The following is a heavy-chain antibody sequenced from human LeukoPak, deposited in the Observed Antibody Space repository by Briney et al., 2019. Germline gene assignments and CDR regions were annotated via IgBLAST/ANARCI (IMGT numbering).Heavy chain of an antibody. J-gene: IGHJ6*02. CDR3: AKDSSSSNPYYGMDV. V-gene: IGHV3-21*01. CDR2: ISGSSSYI. Sequence: PGGSLRLSCAVSGFTFSSYRMNWVRQAPGKGLEWVSSISGSSSYIYYEDSVKGRFTISRDNAKNSLYLQMNSLRAEDTAVYYCAKDSSSSNPYYGMDVWGQGTTVTVSS. D-gene: IGHD6-6*01. CDR1: GFTFSSYR.